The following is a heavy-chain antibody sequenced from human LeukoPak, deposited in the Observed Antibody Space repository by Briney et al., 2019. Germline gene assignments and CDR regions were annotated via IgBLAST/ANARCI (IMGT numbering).Heavy chain of an antibody. CDR1: GYIFTDYY. V-gene: IGHV1-2*02. D-gene: IGHD2-21*02. CDR2: INPNSGGT. J-gene: IGHJ4*02. Sequence: ASVKVSCEASGYIFTDYYIHGVRQAPGQGLEWMGWINPNSGGTNYAQEFQGRVTMTRDTSITTTYMDLSRLKSDDTAVYYCAREAVRYCGGDCQVDYWGQGTLVTVSS. CDR3: AREAVRYCGGDCQVDY.